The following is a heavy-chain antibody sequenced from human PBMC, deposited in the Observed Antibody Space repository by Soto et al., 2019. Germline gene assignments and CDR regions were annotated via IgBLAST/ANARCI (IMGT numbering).Heavy chain of an antibody. V-gene: IGHV1-58*01. CDR3: AAEQYYDFWSGYFPPGPDYYYYGMDV. CDR1: GFTFTSSA. D-gene: IGHD3-3*01. CDR2: VVVGSGNT. J-gene: IGHJ6*02. Sequence: GASVKVSCKASGFTFTSSAVQWVRQARGQRLEWIGWVVVGSGNTNYAQKFQERVTITRDMSTSTAYMELSSLRSEDTAVYYCAAEQYYDFWSGYFPPGPDYYYYGMDVWGQGTTVTVSS.